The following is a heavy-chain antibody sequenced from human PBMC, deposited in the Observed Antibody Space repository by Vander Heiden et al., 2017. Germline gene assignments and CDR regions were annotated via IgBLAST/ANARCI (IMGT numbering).Heavy chain of an antibody. CDR1: GYTFTGSY. Sequence: QVQLVQSGAEVTKPGASVKVSCKASGYTFTGSYMHGVRQAPGQGLEWMGWINPYNGGATYAQKFQGRVTITRDTSISTAYMELSRLRSDDTAVYYCARDHCTSINCYENLYRGMDVWGQGTTVTVSS. J-gene: IGHJ6*02. D-gene: IGHD2-2*01. CDR3: ARDHCTSINCYENLYRGMDV. V-gene: IGHV1-2*02. CDR2: INPYNGGA.